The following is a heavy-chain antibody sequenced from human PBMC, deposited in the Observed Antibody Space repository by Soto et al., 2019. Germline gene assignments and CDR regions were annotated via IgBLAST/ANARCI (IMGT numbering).Heavy chain of an antibody. D-gene: IGHD3-22*01. J-gene: IGHJ4*02. CDR1: GGTFSSYA. CDR2: IIPIFGTA. CDR3: ARGAGFDYYDSSDPFDY. V-gene: IGHV1-69*13. Sequence: PVKVSCKASGGTFSSYAISWVRQAPGQGLEWMGGIIPIFGTANYAQKFQGRVTITADESTSTAYMELSSLRSEDTAVYYCARGAGFDYYDSSDPFDYWGQGALVTVSS.